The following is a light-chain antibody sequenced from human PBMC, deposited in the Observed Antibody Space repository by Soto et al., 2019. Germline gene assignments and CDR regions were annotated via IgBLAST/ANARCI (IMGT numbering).Light chain of an antibody. V-gene: IGKV1-8*01. CDR2: AAS. CDR1: QGISSY. J-gene: IGKJ5*01. CDR3: QQYYSYPT. Sequence: AIRMTQSPSSLSASTGDRVTITCRASQGISSYLAWYQQKPGKAPKLLIYAASTLQSGVPSRFSGSGSGTDFTLTISCLQSEDFAPYYCQQYYSYPTFGQGTRLEIK.